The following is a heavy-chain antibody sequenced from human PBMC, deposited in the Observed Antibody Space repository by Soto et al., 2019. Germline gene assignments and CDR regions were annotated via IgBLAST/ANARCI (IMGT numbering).Heavy chain of an antibody. D-gene: IGHD6-13*01. CDR3: ASPPAGPGTWGF. CDR1: GGSISRSSYY. CDR2: IYYSGST. V-gene: IGHV4-39*01. Sequence: QLQLQESGPGLVKPSETLSLTCTVSGGSISRSSYYWGWIRQPPGKGLEWIGSIYYSGSTYYNPSLKSRVTISVDTSKNQFALKLSSVTAADPAVYYCASPPAGPGTWGFWGQGTLVTVSS. J-gene: IGHJ1*01.